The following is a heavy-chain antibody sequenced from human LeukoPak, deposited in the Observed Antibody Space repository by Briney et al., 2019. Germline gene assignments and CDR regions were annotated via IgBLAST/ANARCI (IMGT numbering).Heavy chain of an antibody. CDR1: GYTFTSYD. CDR3: ARGYLAIFGVVILFDP. J-gene: IGHJ5*02. V-gene: IGHV1-8*01. CDR2: MNPNSGNT. Sequence: EASVKVSCKASGYTFTSYDINWVRQATGQGLEWMGWMNPNSGNTGYAQKFQGRVTMTRNTSISTAYMELSSLRSEDTAVYYCARGYLAIFGVVILFDPWGQGTLVTVSS. D-gene: IGHD3-3*01.